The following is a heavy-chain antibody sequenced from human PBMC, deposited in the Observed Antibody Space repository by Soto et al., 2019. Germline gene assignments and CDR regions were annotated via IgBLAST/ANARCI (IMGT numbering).Heavy chain of an antibody. CDR1: GYTLTELS. Sequence: ASVKVSCKVSGYTLTELSMHWVRQAPGKGLEWMGGFDPEGGETIYAQKFQGRVTMTEDTSTDTAYMELSSLRSEDTAVYYCATERITIFGVARNWFDPWSQGTLVTVSS. CDR3: ATERITIFGVARNWFDP. J-gene: IGHJ5*02. V-gene: IGHV1-24*01. D-gene: IGHD3-3*01. CDR2: FDPEGGET.